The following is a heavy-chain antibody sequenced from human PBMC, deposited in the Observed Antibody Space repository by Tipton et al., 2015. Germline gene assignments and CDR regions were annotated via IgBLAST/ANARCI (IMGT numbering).Heavy chain of an antibody. CDR3: ARRYCSGTICSWRFDP. J-gene: IGHJ5*02. CDR2: IHYSGNT. D-gene: IGHD2-2*01. V-gene: IGHV4-31*03. CDR1: GDSSRSGGNY. Sequence: TLSLTCSVSGDSSRSGGNYWNWIRQHPGKGLEWIGYIHYSGNTYYNPSLKSRVTISIDTSKNQFSLNLSSVTAADTAVYYCARRYCSGTICSWRFDPWGQGTLVTVSS.